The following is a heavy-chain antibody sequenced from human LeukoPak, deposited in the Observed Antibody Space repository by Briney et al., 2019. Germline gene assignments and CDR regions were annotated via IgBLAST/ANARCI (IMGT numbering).Heavy chain of an antibody. J-gene: IGHJ4*02. CDR1: GFTFSSYS. V-gene: IGHV3-21*03. CDR2: ISTSGNYI. Sequence: PGGSLRPSCAASGFTFSSYSMNWVRQAPGKGLEWVSYISTSGNYIYYSDSVKGRFTISRDNAKNSLYLQMHSLRADDTAVYYCARGAYNSGGTLEIWGQGTLVTVSS. CDR3: ARGAYNSGGTLEI. D-gene: IGHD3-22*01.